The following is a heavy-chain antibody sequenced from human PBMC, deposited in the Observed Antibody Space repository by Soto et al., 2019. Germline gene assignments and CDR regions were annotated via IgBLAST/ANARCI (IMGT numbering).Heavy chain of an antibody. Sequence: SETLSLTCAVYGGSFSGYYWSWIRQPPGKGLEWIGRINHSGSTNYNPSLKSRVTISVDTSKNQFSLKLSSVTAADTAVYYCARQRGYSSSWYIDWFDPWGQGTLVTVSS. CDR3: ARQRGYSSSWYIDWFDP. J-gene: IGHJ5*02. D-gene: IGHD6-13*01. CDR1: GGSFSGYY. CDR2: INHSGST. V-gene: IGHV4-34*01.